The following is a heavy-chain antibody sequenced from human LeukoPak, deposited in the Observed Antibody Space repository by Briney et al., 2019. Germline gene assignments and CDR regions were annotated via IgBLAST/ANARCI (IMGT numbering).Heavy chain of an antibody. CDR1: SGSISTSNYY. CDR3: ARVRGGGRYYGSGSSAYYMDV. CDR2: IYYSGST. J-gene: IGHJ6*03. Sequence: SETLSLTCTVSSGSISTSNYYWGWVRQPPGKGLEWIGYIYYSGSTNYNPSLKSRVTISVDTSKNQFSLKLSSVTAADTAVYYCARVRGGGRYYGSGSSAYYMDVWGKGTTVTVSS. D-gene: IGHD3-10*01. V-gene: IGHV4-61*05.